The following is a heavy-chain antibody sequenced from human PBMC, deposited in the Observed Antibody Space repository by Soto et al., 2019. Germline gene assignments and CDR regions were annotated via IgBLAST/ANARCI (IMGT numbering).Heavy chain of an antibody. J-gene: IGHJ5*02. D-gene: IGHD2-8*01. CDR2: VSPYKDDT. CDR1: GDTFNTYG. Sequence: QLQLVQSGAEVRKPGASVKVSCKATGDTFNTYGITWVRQAPGQGLEGMGWVSPYKDDTKYSQRLQGRVTMTIDTPTSTAYMELRSLRSDDTAVYYCARGGLFTTNWDGNWLDPWGQGTRVTVSS. CDR3: ARGGLFTTNWDGNWLDP. V-gene: IGHV1-18*01.